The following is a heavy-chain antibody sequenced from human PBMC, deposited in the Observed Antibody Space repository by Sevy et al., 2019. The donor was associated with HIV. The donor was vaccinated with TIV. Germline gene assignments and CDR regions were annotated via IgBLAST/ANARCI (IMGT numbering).Heavy chain of an antibody. CDR2: INSDGIVR. CDR1: GFTFSSHW. Sequence: VGSLRLSCEASGFTFSSHWMQWVRQVAGKGLEWLSRINSDGIVRVYADSVKGRFIISRDNAKNTVYLQMNNLRAEDTAVYYCVRAGTSVYEYYMDVWGKGATVTVSS. J-gene: IGHJ6*03. D-gene: IGHD3-22*01. CDR3: VRAGTSVYEYYMDV. V-gene: IGHV3-74*01.